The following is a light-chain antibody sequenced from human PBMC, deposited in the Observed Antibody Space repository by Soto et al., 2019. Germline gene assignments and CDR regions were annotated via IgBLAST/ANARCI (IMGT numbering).Light chain of an antibody. V-gene: IGKV1-39*01. CDR2: TTS. J-gene: IGKJ2*01. Sequence: DVQMTQSPSSLSASVGDRVTITCRASQNIDIYLNWYQQKPGRPPTLLIYTTSRLQSGVPTRFSRSRSGTDFTLTISNLQPRGLATCACHQSYITPPAFGQGTKVGIK. CDR1: QNIDIY. CDR3: HQSYITPPA.